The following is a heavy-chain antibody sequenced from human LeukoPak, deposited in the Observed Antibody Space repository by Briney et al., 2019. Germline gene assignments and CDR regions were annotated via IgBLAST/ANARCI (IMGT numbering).Heavy chain of an antibody. V-gene: IGHV3-30*02. CDR2: MWFDGAKK. J-gene: IGHJ4*02. CDR1: GFALRTYA. Sequence: PGGSLRLSCAASGFALRTYAVHWVRQAPGKGLEWVATMWFDGAKKYHADSLKGRFTISRDESKNTVHLQMNSLRPEDTAVYYCAKGKPPYYYHSPGYYSDFTDFYFDYWGQGTLVTVSS. D-gene: IGHD3-22*01. CDR3: AKGKPPYYYHSPGYYSDFTDFYFDY.